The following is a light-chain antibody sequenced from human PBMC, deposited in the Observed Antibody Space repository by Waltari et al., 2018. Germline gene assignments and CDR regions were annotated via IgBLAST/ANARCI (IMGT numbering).Light chain of an antibody. CDR3: LQYNGAPRT. CDR1: QNINTW. J-gene: IGKJ1*01. Sequence: IPVTQSPSHPSSSVGDRVTITCRASQNINTWLAWHQQKPGKAPKLLIYKASSLESGVPSRFSGSGSGTEFTLTISSLQPDDFATYYCLQYNGAPRTFGQGTKVEVK. CDR2: KAS. V-gene: IGKV1-5*03.